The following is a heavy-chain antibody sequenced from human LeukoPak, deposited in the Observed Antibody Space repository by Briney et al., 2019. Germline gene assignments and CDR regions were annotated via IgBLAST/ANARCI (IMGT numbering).Heavy chain of an antibody. CDR2: IYYSGST. D-gene: IGHD2-8*01. CDR1: GGSISSGSYY. Sequence: SETLSLTCTVSGGSISSGSYYWGWIRQPPGKGLEWIGNIYYSGSTSYNPSLKSRVTISVDTSKNQFSLKLSSVTAADTAVYYCSRENGAFSPFGYWGQGTLVTVPS. V-gene: IGHV4-39*07. CDR3: SRENGAFSPFGY. J-gene: IGHJ4*02.